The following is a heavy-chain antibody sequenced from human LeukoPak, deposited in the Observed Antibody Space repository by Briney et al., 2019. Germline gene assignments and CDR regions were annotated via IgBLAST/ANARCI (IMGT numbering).Heavy chain of an antibody. Sequence: GGSLRLSCAASGFTLRSYSMTWVRQAPGKGLEWVSSISSSSSYIYYADSVKGRFTISRDNAKNSLYLQMNSLRAEDAAVYYCVRRRSGWYDAFDMWGQGTMVTVSS. CDR1: GFTLRSYS. V-gene: IGHV3-21*01. CDR3: VRRRSGWYDAFDM. CDR2: ISSSSSYI. D-gene: IGHD6-19*01. J-gene: IGHJ3*02.